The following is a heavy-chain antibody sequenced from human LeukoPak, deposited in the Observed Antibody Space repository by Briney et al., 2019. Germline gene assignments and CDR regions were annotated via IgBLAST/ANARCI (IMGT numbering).Heavy chain of an antibody. V-gene: IGHV4-31*03. Sequence: KPSQTLSLTCTVSGGSISSGGYYWSWIRQHPGKGLEWIGYIYYSGSTYYNPSLKSRVTISVDTSKNQFSLKLSSVTAADTAVYYCARSLAYAYCGGDCQGTFDIWGQGTMVTVSS. CDR1: GGSISSGGYY. J-gene: IGHJ3*02. CDR3: ARSLAYAYCGGDCQGTFDI. CDR2: IYYSGST. D-gene: IGHD2-21*02.